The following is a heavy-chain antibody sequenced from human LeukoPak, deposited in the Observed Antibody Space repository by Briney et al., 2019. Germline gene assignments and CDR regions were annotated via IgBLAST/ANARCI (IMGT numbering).Heavy chain of an antibody. CDR1: GFTFSSYG. Sequence: PGGSLRLSCAASGFTFSSYGMHWVRHAPGKGLEWVAVIWYDGSNKYYADSVKGRFTISRDNSRNRLYLQMTSLRAEDTAVYYCAREPGRSNSSGYAFDYWGQGTLVTVSS. CDR2: IWYDGSNK. CDR3: AREPGRSNSSGYAFDY. D-gene: IGHD3-22*01. V-gene: IGHV3-33*01. J-gene: IGHJ4*02.